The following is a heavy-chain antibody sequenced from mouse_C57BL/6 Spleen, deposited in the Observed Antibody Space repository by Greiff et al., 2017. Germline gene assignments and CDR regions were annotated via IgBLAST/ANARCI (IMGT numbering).Heavy chain of an antibody. CDR3: ARGAYDYDGDYAMDY. J-gene: IGHJ4*01. V-gene: IGHV5-17*01. CDR1: GFTFSDYG. CDR2: ISSGSSTI. D-gene: IGHD2-4*01. Sequence: EVQGVESGGGLVKPGGSLKLSCAASGFTFSDYGMHWVRQAPEKGLEWVAYISSGSSTIYYADTVKGRFTISRDNAKNTLFLQMTSLRSEDTAMYYCARGAYDYDGDYAMDYWGQGTSVTVSS.